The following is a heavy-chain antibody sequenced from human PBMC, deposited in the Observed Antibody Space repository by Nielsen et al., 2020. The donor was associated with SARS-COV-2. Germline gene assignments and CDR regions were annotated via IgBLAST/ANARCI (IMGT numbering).Heavy chain of an antibody. J-gene: IGHJ6*02. V-gene: IGHV3-23*01. D-gene: IGHD4-17*01. CDR3: AKDDYAGYYGMDV. CDR1: GFTFSSYA. Sequence: GESLKISCAASGFTFSSYAMSWVRQAPGKGLEWVSAISGSGGSTYYADSVKGRFTISRDNSKNTLYLQMNSLRAEDTAVYYCAKDDYAGYYGMDVWGQGTTVTVSS. CDR2: ISGSGGST.